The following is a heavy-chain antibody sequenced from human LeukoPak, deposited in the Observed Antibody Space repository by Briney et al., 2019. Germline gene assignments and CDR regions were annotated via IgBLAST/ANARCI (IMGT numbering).Heavy chain of an antibody. Sequence: GGSLRLSCAASGFTFSSYWMSWVRQAPGKGLEWVANIKQDGSEKYYVDSVKGRSTISRDNAKNSLYLQMNSLRAEDTAVYYCARWENGDYGGFDYWGQGTLVTVSS. CDR2: IKQDGSEK. CDR3: ARWENGDYGGFDY. J-gene: IGHJ4*02. D-gene: IGHD4-17*01. CDR1: GFTFSSYW. V-gene: IGHV3-7*01.